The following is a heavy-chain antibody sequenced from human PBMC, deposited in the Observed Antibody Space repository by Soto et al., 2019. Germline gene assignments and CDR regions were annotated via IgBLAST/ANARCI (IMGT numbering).Heavy chain of an antibody. Sequence: ASVKVSCKASGYTFTCYGISWVRQAPGQGLEWMGWISAYNGNTNYAQKLQGRVTMTTDTSTSTAYMELRSLRSDDTAVYYCARAAIAAAGLEYYFDYWGQGTLVTVSS. V-gene: IGHV1-18*01. D-gene: IGHD6-13*01. CDR1: GYTFTCYG. CDR3: ARAAIAAAGLEYYFDY. CDR2: ISAYNGNT. J-gene: IGHJ4*02.